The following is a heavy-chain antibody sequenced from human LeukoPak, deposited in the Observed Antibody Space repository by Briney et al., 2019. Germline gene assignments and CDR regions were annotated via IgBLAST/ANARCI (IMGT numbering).Heavy chain of an antibody. D-gene: IGHD3-10*01. CDR1: GGSISSSTYY. CDR3: AREGSSDVADAFDI. V-gene: IGHV4-39*07. J-gene: IGHJ3*02. Sequence: SETLSLTCTVSGGSISSSTYYWGWIRQPPGKGLEWIGSIYYTGNTHYNSSPKSRVTISVDTSKNQFSLKPSSVTAADTAVYYCAREGSSDVADAFDIWGQGTMVTVSS. CDR2: IYYTGNT.